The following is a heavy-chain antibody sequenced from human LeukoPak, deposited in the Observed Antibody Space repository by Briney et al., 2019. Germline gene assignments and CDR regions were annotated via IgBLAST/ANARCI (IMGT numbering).Heavy chain of an antibody. CDR3: ARGPGTTVTHFDY. CDR2: INHSGST. V-gene: IGHV4-34*01. D-gene: IGHD4-17*01. J-gene: IGHJ4*02. Sequence: PSETPSLTCAVYGGSFSGYYWSWIRQPPGKGLEWIGEINHSGSTNYNPSLKSRVTISVDTSKNQFSLKLSSVTAADTAVYYCARGPGTTVTHFDYWGQGTLVTVSS. CDR1: GGSFSGYY.